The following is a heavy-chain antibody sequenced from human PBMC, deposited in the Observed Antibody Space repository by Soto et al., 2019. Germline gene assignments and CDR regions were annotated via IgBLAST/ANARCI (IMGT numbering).Heavy chain of an antibody. CDR3: ARDLSYDEWFDP. J-gene: IGHJ5*02. CDR2: IIPIFGTA. Sequence: GASVKVSCKASRGTFSSYAISWVRQAPGQGLEWMGGIIPIFGTANYAQKFQGRVTITVDESTSTAYMELSSLRSEDTAVYYCARDLSYDEWFDPWGQGTLVTVSS. V-gene: IGHV1-69*13. D-gene: IGHD5-12*01. CDR1: RGTFSSYA.